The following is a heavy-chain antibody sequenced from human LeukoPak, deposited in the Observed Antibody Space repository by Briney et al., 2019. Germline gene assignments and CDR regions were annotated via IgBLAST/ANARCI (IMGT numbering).Heavy chain of an antibody. CDR2: ISTKGGST. CDR3: ARSSHYDILTGYSEEDAFDI. J-gene: IGHJ3*02. CDR1: GFXFISYG. Sequence: GGSLRLSCAASGFXFISYGMHWVRQAPGKGLEYVSGISTKGGSTYYANSVKGRFTISRDNSKNTLYLQMNSLRVEDTAVYYCARSSHYDILTGYSEEDAFDIWGQGTLVTVSS. V-gene: IGHV3-64*01. D-gene: IGHD3-9*01.